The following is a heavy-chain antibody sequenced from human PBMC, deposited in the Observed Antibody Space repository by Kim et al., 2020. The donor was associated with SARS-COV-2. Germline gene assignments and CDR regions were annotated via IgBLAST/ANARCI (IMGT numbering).Heavy chain of an antibody. CDR1: GFTFSSYA. V-gene: IGHV3-23*01. D-gene: IGHD3-16*01. Sequence: GGSLRLSCAASGFTFSSYAMNWFRQAPGKGLEWVSGINGGGTVTHHADSVKGRFTISRDKSLNTLFLQMNSLRVDDSAMYYCAKLPFGPNVGADHFDTWGQGTLVTVSP. CDR3: AKLPFGPNVGADHFDT. CDR2: INGGGTVT. J-gene: IGHJ4*02.